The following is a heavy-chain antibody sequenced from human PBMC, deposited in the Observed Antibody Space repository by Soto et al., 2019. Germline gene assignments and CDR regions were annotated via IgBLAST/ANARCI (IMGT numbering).Heavy chain of an antibody. CDR1: GGSIRNYY. Sequence: SETLSLTCTVSGGSIRNYYWSWIRQPPGKVLEWIGYIYDSGSTYYNPSLKSRVTISLDTSKNQFSLKLSSVTAADTAVYYCARDLRFQGHDYADYLGYGLDVWGQGTAVTVSS. CDR3: ARDLRFQGHDYADYLGYGLDV. D-gene: IGHD4-17*01. J-gene: IGHJ6*02. CDR2: IYDSGST. V-gene: IGHV4-59*01.